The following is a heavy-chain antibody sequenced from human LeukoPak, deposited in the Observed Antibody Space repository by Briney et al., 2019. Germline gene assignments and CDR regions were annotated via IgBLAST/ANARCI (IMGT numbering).Heavy chain of an antibody. Sequence: SETLSLTCTVSGGSISSYYWSWIRQPPGKGLEWIGEINHSGSTNYNPSLKSRVTISVDTSKNQFSLKLSSVTAADTAVYYCARYRVEALGLFDYWGQGTLVTVSS. V-gene: IGHV4-34*01. J-gene: IGHJ4*02. D-gene: IGHD4-11*01. CDR2: INHSGST. CDR3: ARYRVEALGLFDY. CDR1: GGSISSYY.